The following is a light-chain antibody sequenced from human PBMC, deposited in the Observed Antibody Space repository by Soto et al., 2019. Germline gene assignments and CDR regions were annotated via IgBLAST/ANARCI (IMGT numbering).Light chain of an antibody. CDR1: QSVSRR. CDR2: GAS. Sequence: EVVLTQSPGTLSLSPGGRATLSCRASQSVSRRLAWYQQRPGPSPRLLISGASMRASGVPVRFIGSGSGTDFTLTITRLEPEDFAVYYCQQYGGSPITFGLGTRLENK. V-gene: IGKV3-20*01. J-gene: IGKJ5*01. CDR3: QQYGGSPIT.